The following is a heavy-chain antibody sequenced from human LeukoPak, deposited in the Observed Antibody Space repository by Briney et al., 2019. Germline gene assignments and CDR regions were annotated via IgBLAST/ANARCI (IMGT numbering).Heavy chain of an antibody. CDR3: ARIGEDGMDV. V-gene: IGHV3-48*03. Sequence: GGSLRLSCAASGFTFRSYEMNWVRQAPGKGLGWVSYISSSGSTIYYADSVKGRFTISRDNAKNSLYLQMNSLRAEDTAVYYCARIGEDGMDVWGEGTTVTVSS. CDR2: ISSSGSTI. J-gene: IGHJ6*04. CDR1: GFTFRSYE.